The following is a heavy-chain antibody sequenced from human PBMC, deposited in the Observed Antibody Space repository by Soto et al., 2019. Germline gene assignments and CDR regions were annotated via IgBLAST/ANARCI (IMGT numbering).Heavy chain of an antibody. CDR3: ARVRDYSIYDRGGRNWFDP. D-gene: IGHD4-4*01. CDR2: IIPIFGTA. Sequence: SVKVSCKASGGNFSSYAISWVRQAPGQGLEWMGGIIPIFGTANYAQKFQGRVTITADESTSTAYMELSSLRSEDTAVYYCARVRDYSIYDRGGRNWFDPWGQGTLVTVSS. J-gene: IGHJ5*02. V-gene: IGHV1-69*13. CDR1: GGNFSSYA.